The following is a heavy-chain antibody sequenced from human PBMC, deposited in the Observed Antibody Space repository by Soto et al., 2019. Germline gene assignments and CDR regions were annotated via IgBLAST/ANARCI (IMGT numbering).Heavy chain of an antibody. CDR1: GFTFSSYA. V-gene: IGHV3-23*01. CDR2: ISGSGGST. Sequence: GGSLRLSCAASGFTFSSYAMSWVRQAPGKGLEWVSAISGSGGSTYYADSVKGRSTISRDNSKNTLYLQMNSLRAEDTAVYYCAKGGVQHYYGMDVWGQGTTVTVSS. J-gene: IGHJ6*02. CDR3: AKGGVQHYYGMDV. D-gene: IGHD6-13*01.